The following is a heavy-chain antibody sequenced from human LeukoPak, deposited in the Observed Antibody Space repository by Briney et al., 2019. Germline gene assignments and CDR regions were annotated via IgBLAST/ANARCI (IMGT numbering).Heavy chain of an antibody. Sequence: GESLKISCKGSGYSFTSYWIGWVRQMPGKGLEWMGIIYPGDSDTRYSPSFQGQVTISADKSLSTAYLQWSSLKASDTAMYYCARSYYYDSSGYFEPFDYWGQGTLVTVSS. CDR1: GYSFTSYW. D-gene: IGHD3-22*01. V-gene: IGHV5-51*01. CDR3: ARSYYYDSSGYFEPFDY. CDR2: IYPGDSDT. J-gene: IGHJ4*02.